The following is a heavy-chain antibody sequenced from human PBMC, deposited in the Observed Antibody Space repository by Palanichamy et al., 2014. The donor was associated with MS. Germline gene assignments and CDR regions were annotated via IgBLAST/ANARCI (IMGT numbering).Heavy chain of an antibody. D-gene: IGHD3-10*01. CDR1: GFIFSSYG. Sequence: QLVESGGGVVQPGKSLRLSCAASGFIFSSYGMHWVRQAPGKGLEWVAVISYDGNKKYYEDSVKGRFTISRDNSKNTLDLQMDSLRVEDTAVYYCVSGGSGNPFDYWGQGTLVIVSS. CDR2: ISYDGNKK. V-gene: IGHV3-30*03. CDR3: VSGGSGNPFDY. J-gene: IGHJ4*02.